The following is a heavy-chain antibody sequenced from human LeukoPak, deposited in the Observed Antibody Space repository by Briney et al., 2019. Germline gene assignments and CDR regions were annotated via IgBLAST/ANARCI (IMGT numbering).Heavy chain of an antibody. D-gene: IGHD3-22*01. Sequence: PGGSLRLSCAASGFTFSSHYMNWVRQAPGKGLEWVSSITSSSSDIFYADSVKGRFTISRDNAKNSLYLQMNSLRAEDTAVYYCARDLYRIVVVPHYFDYWGQGTLVTVSS. V-gene: IGHV3-21*01. J-gene: IGHJ4*02. CDR1: GFTFSSHY. CDR2: ITSSSSDI. CDR3: ARDLYRIVVVPHYFDY.